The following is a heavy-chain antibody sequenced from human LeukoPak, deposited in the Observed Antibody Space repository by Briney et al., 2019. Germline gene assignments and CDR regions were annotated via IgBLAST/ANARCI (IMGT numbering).Heavy chain of an antibody. D-gene: IGHD6-13*01. V-gene: IGHV3-7*01. J-gene: IGHJ4*02. CDR1: GLTFSRDW. Sequence: GGSLRLSCEGFGLTFSRDWMSWVRQAPGKGLEWVANIKQDGGETYYGDSVKGRFTISRDNAKNSLYLQMNSLRAEDTAVYYCARDGLPAAGSFHDYWGQGTLVTVSS. CDR3: ARDGLPAAGSFHDY. CDR2: IKQDGGET.